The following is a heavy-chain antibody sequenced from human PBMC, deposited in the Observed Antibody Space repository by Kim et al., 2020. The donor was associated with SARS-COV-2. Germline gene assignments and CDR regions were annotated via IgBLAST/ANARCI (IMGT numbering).Heavy chain of an antibody. J-gene: IGHJ5*02. V-gene: IGHV5-51*01. CDR3: ATSSGWYGNWFDP. D-gene: IGHD6-19*01. Sequence: SGPSFQGQVTISADKSISTAYLQWSSLKASDTAMYYCATSSGWYGNWFDPWGQGTLVTVSS.